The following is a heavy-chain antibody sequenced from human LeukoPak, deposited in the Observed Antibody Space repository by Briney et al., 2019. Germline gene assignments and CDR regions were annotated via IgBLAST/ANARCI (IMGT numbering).Heavy chain of an antibody. D-gene: IGHD6-19*01. CDR1: GFTFRSNW. Sequence: GGSLRLSCAASGFTFRSNWMNWVRQAPGKGLEWVAHVQPDGSAKIYADSVKGRFTISRDDAKDSVYLQMNSLRVEDTAVYYCARDFFGWSSLGHWGQGTLVTVSS. V-gene: IGHV3-7*01. CDR3: ARDFFGWSSLGH. CDR2: VQPDGSAK. J-gene: IGHJ1*01.